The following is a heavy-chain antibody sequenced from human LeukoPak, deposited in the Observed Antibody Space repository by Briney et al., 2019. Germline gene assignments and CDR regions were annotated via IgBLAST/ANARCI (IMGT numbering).Heavy chain of an antibody. J-gene: IGHJ4*02. CDR1: GGSISSYY. CDR2: ISYSGST. Sequence: PSETLSLTCTVSGGSISSYYWTWIRQPPGKGLQWIGHISYSGSTNYNPSLKSRVTASLDTSKKQFSLKLRSVTAAGTAVYYCASWDNCNYLGYWGQGTMVSVSS. V-gene: IGHV4-59*01. D-gene: IGHD1/OR15-1a*01. CDR3: ASWDNCNYLGY.